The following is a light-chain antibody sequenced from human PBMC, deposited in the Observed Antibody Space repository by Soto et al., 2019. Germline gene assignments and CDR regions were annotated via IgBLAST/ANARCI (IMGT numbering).Light chain of an antibody. J-gene: IGKJ4*01. Sequence: EIVMTQSPATLSVSPGERATLSCRASQSVGSDLAWYQQKPGQAPRLLIYDASNRATGIPARFSGSGSGTDFTLTISSLEPEDFAVYYCQQHTNWPLTFGGGTKVDIK. CDR2: DAS. CDR3: QQHTNWPLT. CDR1: QSVGSD. V-gene: IGKV3-11*01.